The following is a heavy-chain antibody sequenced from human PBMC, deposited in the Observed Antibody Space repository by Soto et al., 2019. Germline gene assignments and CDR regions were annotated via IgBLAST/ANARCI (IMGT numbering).Heavy chain of an antibody. CDR1: GFTFSSYW. J-gene: IGHJ5*02. Sequence: EVQLVEAGGGVVQPGGSLRLSCAASGFTFSSYWMHWARQAPGKGLVWVARINSDGSSTRYADSVKGRFPISRDNAKNTMYLQMNSLRAEDTAVYYCAGERGWGYESWFDPWGQGTLVTVSS. V-gene: IGHV3-74*01. D-gene: IGHD6-19*01. CDR2: INSDGSST. CDR3: AGERGWGYESWFDP.